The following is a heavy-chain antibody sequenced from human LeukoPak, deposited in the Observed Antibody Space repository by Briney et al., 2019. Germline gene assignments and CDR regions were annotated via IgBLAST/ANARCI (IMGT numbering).Heavy chain of an antibody. CDR1: GFPFSNHA. J-gene: IGHJ5*02. V-gene: IGHV3-23*01. CDR2: ISNGNT. D-gene: IGHD2-21*02. Sequence: GGSLRLSCAASGFPFSNHAMSWVRQPPGKGLEWVSAISNGNTYYADSVRGRFTISRDDSKNMVYLQMNSLRVEDTALYYCVREAGYCASVCLKTNWFDPWGQGTLVTVSS. CDR3: VREAGYCASVCLKTNWFDP.